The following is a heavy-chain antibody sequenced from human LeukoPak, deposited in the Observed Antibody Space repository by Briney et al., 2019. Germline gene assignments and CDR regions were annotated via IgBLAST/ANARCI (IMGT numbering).Heavy chain of an antibody. CDR2: ITSSSSTM. D-gene: IGHD4-23*01. CDR1: GFTFSSYS. V-gene: IGHV3-48*04. J-gene: IGHJ4*02. CDR3: ARDNGGFDY. Sequence: GGSLRLSCAASGFTFSSYSMNWVRQAPGKGLEWLSYITSSSSTMYYAESVKGRFTISRDNAKKSLYLQMHSLRAEDTAVYYCARDNGGFDYWGQGTLVTVSS.